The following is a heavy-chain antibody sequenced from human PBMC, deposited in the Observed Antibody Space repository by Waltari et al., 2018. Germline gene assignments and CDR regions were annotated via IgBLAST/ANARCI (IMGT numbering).Heavy chain of an antibody. J-gene: IGHJ3*02. CDR2: MNPNSGNT. V-gene: IGHV1-8*03. D-gene: IGHD3-16*01. CDR3: ASSGPSRLGDAFDI. CDR1: GSTFTSYD. Sequence: QVQLVQSGAEVKKPGASVKVSCKASGSTFTSYDINWVRQATGQGLEWMGWMNPNSGNTGYAQKFQGRVTITRNTSISTAYMELSSLRSEDTAVYYCASSGPSRLGDAFDIWGQGTMVTVSS.